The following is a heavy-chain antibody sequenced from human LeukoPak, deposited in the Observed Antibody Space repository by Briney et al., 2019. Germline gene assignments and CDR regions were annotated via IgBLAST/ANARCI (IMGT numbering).Heavy chain of an antibody. CDR2: ISYDGSNK. V-gene: IGHV3-30-3*01. D-gene: IGHD6-19*01. Sequence: GGSLRLSCAASGFTFSSYAMHWVRQAPGKGLEWVAVISYDGSNKYYADSVKGRFTISRDNSKNTLYLQMNSLRAEDTAVYYCAREWEQWPYYYYYGMDVWGQGTTVTVSS. CDR1: GFTFSSYA. CDR3: AREWEQWPYYYYYGMDV. J-gene: IGHJ6*02.